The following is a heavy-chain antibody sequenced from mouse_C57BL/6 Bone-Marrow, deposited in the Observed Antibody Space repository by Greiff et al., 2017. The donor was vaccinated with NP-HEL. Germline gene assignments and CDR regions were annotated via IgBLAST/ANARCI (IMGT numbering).Heavy chain of an antibody. CDR2: IYPRSGNT. CDR1: GYTFTSYG. D-gene: IGHD1-1*01. J-gene: IGHJ1*03. Sequence: VKLVESGAELARPGASVKLSCKASGYTFTSYGISWVKQRTGQGLEWIGEIYPRSGNTYYNEKFKGKATLTADKSSSTAYMELRSLTSEDSAVYFCATVTTVVATPVWGTGTTVTVSS. V-gene: IGHV1-81*01. CDR3: ATVTTVVATPV.